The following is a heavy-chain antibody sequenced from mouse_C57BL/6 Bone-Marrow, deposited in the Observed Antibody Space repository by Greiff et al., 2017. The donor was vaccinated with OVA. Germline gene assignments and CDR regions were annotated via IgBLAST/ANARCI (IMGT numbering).Heavy chain of an antibody. CDR3: ARGGGYYAWFAY. V-gene: IGHV3-6*01. Sequence: ESGPGLVKPSHSLSLTCSVTGYSITSGYYWNWIRQFPGNKLEWMGCISYDGSNNYNPSLKNRISITRDTSKNQFFLKLNSVTTADTATDYCARGGGYYAWFAYWGQGTLVTVSA. CDR1: GYSITSGYY. D-gene: IGHD2-3*01. CDR2: ISYDGSN. J-gene: IGHJ3*01.